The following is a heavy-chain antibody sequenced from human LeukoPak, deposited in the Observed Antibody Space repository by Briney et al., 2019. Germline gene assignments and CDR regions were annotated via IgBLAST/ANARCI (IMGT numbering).Heavy chain of an antibody. CDR2: IGYSAGDT. D-gene: IGHD4-17*01. CDR1: GFTVSSYA. J-gene: IGHJ4*02. CDR3: AKDDDGHHHGVDH. Sequence: PGGSLRLSCAASGFTVSSYAMIWVRQAPGKGLEWVSAIGYSAGDTYYADSVKGRFTISRDNSMSTLYLQMSSLRADDTALYYCAKDDDGHHHGVDHWGQGTLVTVSS. V-gene: IGHV3-23*01.